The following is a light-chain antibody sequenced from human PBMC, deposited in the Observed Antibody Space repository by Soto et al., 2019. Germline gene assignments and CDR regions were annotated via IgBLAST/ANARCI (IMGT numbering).Light chain of an antibody. J-gene: IGKJ4*01. CDR2: AAS. Sequence: IQLTHSPSSLSASVGDRVTITCRASQGISSYLAWYQQKPGKAPKLLIYAASTLQSGVPSRFSGSGSGTDFTLTISSLQPEDFATYYCQQLNSYPLTFGGGTKVDTK. V-gene: IGKV1-9*01. CDR1: QGISSY. CDR3: QQLNSYPLT.